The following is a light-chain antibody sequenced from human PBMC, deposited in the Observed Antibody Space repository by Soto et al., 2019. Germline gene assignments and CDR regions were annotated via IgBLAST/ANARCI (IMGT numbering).Light chain of an antibody. V-gene: IGLV2-8*01. J-gene: IGLJ1*01. Sequence: QSAPTHPPSAAGSLGQSVTIFYTCTSSDVDGYYFVSWYQLHPGKAPKLMIYEVSKRPSGVPDRFSGFKSGNTASLTVSGLQAEDEADYYCSSYAGSNNYYVFGTGTRSPS. CDR2: EVS. CDR3: SSYAGSNNYYV. CDR1: SSDVDGYYF.